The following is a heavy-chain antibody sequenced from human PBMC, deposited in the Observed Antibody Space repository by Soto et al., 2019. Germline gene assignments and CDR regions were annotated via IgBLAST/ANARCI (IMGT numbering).Heavy chain of an antibody. J-gene: IGHJ4*02. D-gene: IGHD2-15*01. Sequence: GGSLRLSCAASGFAFSNLAMNWVRQAPGKGLEWVSTISGSGVGTYYADSVQGRFTISRDNSKNTLYLQMNSLRAEDTAEYYCAKGKLGYCSGGTCYLYYFDYWGQGALVTVSS. CDR2: ISGSGVGT. V-gene: IGHV3-23*01. CDR3: AKGKLGYCSGGTCYLYYFDY. CDR1: GFAFSNLA.